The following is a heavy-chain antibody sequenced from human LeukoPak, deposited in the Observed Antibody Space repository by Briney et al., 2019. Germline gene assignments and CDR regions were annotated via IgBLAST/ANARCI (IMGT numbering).Heavy chain of an antibody. CDR3: ARDHRGYCSSTSCPEGY. J-gene: IGHJ4*02. D-gene: IGHD2-2*01. V-gene: IGHV3-30-3*01. CDR1: GFTFSSYA. Sequence: GRSLRLSCAASGFTFSSYAMHWVRQAPGKGLEWVAVVSYDGSNKYYADSVKGRFTFSRDNSKNTLYLQMNSLRAEDTAVYYCARDHRGYCSSTSCPEGYWGQGTLVTVSS. CDR2: VSYDGSNK.